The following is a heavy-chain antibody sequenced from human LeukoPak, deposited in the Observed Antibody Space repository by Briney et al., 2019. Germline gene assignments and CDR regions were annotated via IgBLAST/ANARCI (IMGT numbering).Heavy chain of an antibody. V-gene: IGHV1-18*01. J-gene: IGHJ4*02. CDR3: ARDLLGIVVVPAAAMVFDY. D-gene: IGHD2-2*01. CDR2: ISAYNGNT. Sequence: GASVKVSCKASGYTFTSYGISWVRQAPGQGLEWMGWISAYNGNTNYAQKLQGRVTMTTDTSTSTAYMELRSLRSDDTAVYYCARDLLGIVVVPAAAMVFDYWGQGTLVTVSS. CDR1: GYTFTSYG.